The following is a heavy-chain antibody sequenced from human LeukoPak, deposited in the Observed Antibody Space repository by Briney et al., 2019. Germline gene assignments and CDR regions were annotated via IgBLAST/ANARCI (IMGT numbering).Heavy chain of an antibody. V-gene: IGHV3-30*03. CDR3: ARHRHPYCSSTSCYNAFDI. Sequence: GGSLRLSCAASGFTFTSYGMHWVRQAPGKGLEWVAVTSYDGSNKYYADSVKGRFTISRDISKNTLYLQMNSLTAEDPALYYCARHRHPYCSSTSCYNAFDIWGQGTMVTVSS. D-gene: IGHD2-2*02. CDR1: GFTFTSYG. J-gene: IGHJ3*02. CDR2: TSYDGSNK.